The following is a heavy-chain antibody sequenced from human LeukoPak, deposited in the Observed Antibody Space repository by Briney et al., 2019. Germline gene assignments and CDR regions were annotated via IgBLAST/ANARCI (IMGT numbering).Heavy chain of an antibody. J-gene: IGHJ4*02. V-gene: IGHV3-53*01. CDR1: GGSISRSNW. CDR2: IYNGVNT. Sequence: GTLSLTRAVSGGSISRSNWWSWVRQAPGKGLEWVSVIYNGVNTYYADSVKRRFTISRENSKNTPYLQMNSLRAEDTAVYYCARAVSSGYVPFDYWGQGTLVTVSS. D-gene: IGHD3-22*01. CDR3: ARAVSSGYVPFDY.